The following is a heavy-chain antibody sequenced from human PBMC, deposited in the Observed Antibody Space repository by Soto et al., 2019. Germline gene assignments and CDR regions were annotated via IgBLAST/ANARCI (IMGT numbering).Heavy chain of an antibody. CDR1: GGSISSYY. V-gene: IGHV4-59*01. Sequence: QVQLRESGPGLVKPSETLSLTCTVSGGSISSYYWSWIRQPPGKGLEWIGYIYYSGSTNYNPSLKSRVTISVDTSKNQFSLKLSSVTAADTAVYYCARQLVLRRYFDLWGRGTLVTVSS. D-gene: IGHD6-6*01. CDR3: ARQLVLRRYFDL. CDR2: IYYSGST. J-gene: IGHJ2*01.